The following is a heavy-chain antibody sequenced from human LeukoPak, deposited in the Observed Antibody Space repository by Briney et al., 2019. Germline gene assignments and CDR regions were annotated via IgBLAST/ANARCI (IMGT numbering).Heavy chain of an antibody. CDR2: ISGSGGST. V-gene: IGHV3-23*01. J-gene: IGHJ5*02. Sequence: GGSLRLSCAASGFTFSSYAMSWVRQAPGKGLEWVSAISGSGGSTYYADSVKGRFTISRDNSKNTLYLQMNSLRAEDTAVYYCAKDRGHYDILTGYSPYWFDPWGQGTLVTVSS. D-gene: IGHD3-9*01. CDR3: AKDRGHYDILTGYSPYWFDP. CDR1: GFTFSSYA.